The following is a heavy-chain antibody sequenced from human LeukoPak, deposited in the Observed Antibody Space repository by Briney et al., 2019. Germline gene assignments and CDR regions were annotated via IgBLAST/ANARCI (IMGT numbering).Heavy chain of an antibody. Sequence: SEPLSLTCTVSGGSISSSSYYWGWIRQPPGKGLEWIGSIYYSGSTYYNPSLKSRDTISVDTSKNQFSLKLSSVTAADTAVYYCARHSNYYGSGSYYPRADAFDIWGQGTMVTVSS. CDR3: ARHSNYYGSGSYYPRADAFDI. V-gene: IGHV4-39*01. CDR2: IYYSGST. J-gene: IGHJ3*02. CDR1: GGSISSSSYY. D-gene: IGHD3-10*01.